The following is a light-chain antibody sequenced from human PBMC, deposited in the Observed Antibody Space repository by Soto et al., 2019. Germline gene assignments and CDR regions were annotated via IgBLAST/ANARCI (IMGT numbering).Light chain of an antibody. Sequence: QSVLTQSPSASGSSGQKVSISCSGSSSNIGSNTVNWYQLVPGTAPKLLIYSNDQRPSAVPGRFSGSKSGTSASLTISGLQAEDAADYYCSTWDDSLNNVIFGGGTKLTVL. CDR1: SSNIGSNT. CDR3: STWDDSLNNVI. V-gene: IGLV1-44*01. J-gene: IGLJ2*01. CDR2: SND.